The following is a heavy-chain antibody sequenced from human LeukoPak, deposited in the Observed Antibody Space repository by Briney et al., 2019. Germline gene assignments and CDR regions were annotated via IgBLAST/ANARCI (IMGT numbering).Heavy chain of an antibody. CDR3: ARDYSGYDFPYYYGMDV. D-gene: IGHD5-12*01. Sequence: PGGSLRLSCAASGFTFSSYWMSWVRQAPGKGLEWVANIKQDGSEKYYVDSVKGRFTISRDNAKNSLYLQMNSLRAEGTAVYYCARDYSGYDFPYYYGMDVWGQGTTATVSS. CDR2: IKQDGSEK. V-gene: IGHV3-7*01. CDR1: GFTFSSYW. J-gene: IGHJ6*02.